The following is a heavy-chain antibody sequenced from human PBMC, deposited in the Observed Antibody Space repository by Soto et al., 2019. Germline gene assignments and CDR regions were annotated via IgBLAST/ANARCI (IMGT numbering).Heavy chain of an antibody. V-gene: IGHV1-69*13. CDR2: IIPIFGTA. CDR1: GGTFSSYA. CDR3: ARWRDIVLVPAAINPPDYYYYGMDV. Sequence: SVKVSCKASGGTFSSYAISWVRQAPGQGLEWKGGIIPIFGTANYARKFQGRVTITADESTSTAYMELSSLRSEDTAVYYCARWRDIVLVPAAINPPDYYYYGMDVWGQGTTVTVSS. J-gene: IGHJ6*02. D-gene: IGHD2-2*02.